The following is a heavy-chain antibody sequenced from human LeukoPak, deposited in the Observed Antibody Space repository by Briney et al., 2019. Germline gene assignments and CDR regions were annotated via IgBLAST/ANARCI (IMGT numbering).Heavy chain of an antibody. J-gene: IGHJ4*02. V-gene: IGHV3-23*01. CDR3: AREDTASFDY. CDR2: ISGSAENT. CDR1: GFTFTNYA. D-gene: IGHD5-18*01. Sequence: GGSLRLSCATSGFTFTNYAMTWVRQAPGKGLEWVSTISGSAENTYYADSVKGRFTISRDNSKNTLYLQMNSLRAEDTAVYYCAREDTASFDYWGQGTLVTVSS.